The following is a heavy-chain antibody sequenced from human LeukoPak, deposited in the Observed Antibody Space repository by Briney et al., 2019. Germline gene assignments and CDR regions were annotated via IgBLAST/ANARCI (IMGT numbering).Heavy chain of an antibody. CDR1: GGSISSGSYY. Sequence: PSQTLSLTCTVSGGSISSGSYYWSWIRQPPGKGLEWVGYIHYSGSTYYNPSLKSRVTISVDTSKNQFSLKLSSVTAADTAVYYCAIDSSGNNYFDYWGQGTLVTVSS. D-gene: IGHD3-22*01. CDR3: AIDSSGNNYFDY. CDR2: IHYSGST. J-gene: IGHJ4*02. V-gene: IGHV4-30-4*01.